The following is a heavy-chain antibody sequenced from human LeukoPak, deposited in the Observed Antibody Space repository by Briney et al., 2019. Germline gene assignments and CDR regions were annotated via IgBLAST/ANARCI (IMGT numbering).Heavy chain of an antibody. CDR2: AYYSGST. V-gene: IGHV4-59*12. J-gene: IGHJ3*01. CDR3: ARDAVSGTPGFDV. Sequence: PSETLSLTCTVSGGSISNYYWSWIRQPPGKGLEWIGYAYYSGSTNYNPSLESRVTMSVDTSKNKFTLKLSSVTAADTAVYYCARDAVSGTPGFDVWGQGTMVTVSS. CDR1: GGSISNYY. D-gene: IGHD1-14*01.